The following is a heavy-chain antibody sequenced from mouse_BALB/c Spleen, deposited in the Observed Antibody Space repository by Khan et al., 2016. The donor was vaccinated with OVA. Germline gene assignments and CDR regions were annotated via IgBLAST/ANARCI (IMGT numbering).Heavy chain of an antibody. CDR2: INPTSGYT. Sequence: QVQLQQSGAELAKPGASVKMSCKASGYTFTTYWMHWVKQRPGQGLELIGYINPTSGYTDYNEKFKDRATLSADKSSSTAYMQLSSLTSEDSAVYYCTRDRIDYWGQGTTLTVSS. CDR1: GYTFTTYW. V-gene: IGHV1-7*01. J-gene: IGHJ2*01. CDR3: TRDRIDY.